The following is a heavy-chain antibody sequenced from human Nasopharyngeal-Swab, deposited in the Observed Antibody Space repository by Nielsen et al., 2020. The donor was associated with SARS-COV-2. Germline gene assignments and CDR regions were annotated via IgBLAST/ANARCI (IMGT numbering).Heavy chain of an antibody. V-gene: IGHV3-11*05. Sequence: GGPLRLSCAASGFTFSDYYMSWIRQAPGKGLEWVSYISSSSSYTNYADSVKGRFTISRDNAKNSLYLQMNSLRAEDTAVYYCARDRIAVAGPTHDYWGQGTLVTVSS. D-gene: IGHD6-19*01. CDR2: ISSSSSYT. CDR1: GFTFSDYY. CDR3: ARDRIAVAGPTHDY. J-gene: IGHJ4*02.